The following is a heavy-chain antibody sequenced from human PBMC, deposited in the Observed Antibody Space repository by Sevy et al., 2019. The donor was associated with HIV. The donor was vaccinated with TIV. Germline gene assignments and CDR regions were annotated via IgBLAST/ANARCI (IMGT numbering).Heavy chain of an antibody. V-gene: IGHV3-33*01. CDR2: IWYDGSNK. D-gene: IGHD3-22*01. Sequence: GGSLRLSCAASGFTFSKYGMHWVRQAPGKGLEWVALIWYDGSNKYYADSVKGRFTMSRDNSKNTLYLQMNSLRAEDRAVYYGVRGADYYDSCDANWDYWGQGTTVTVSS. CDR3: VRGADYYDSCDANWDY. CDR1: GFTFSKYG. J-gene: IGHJ4*02.